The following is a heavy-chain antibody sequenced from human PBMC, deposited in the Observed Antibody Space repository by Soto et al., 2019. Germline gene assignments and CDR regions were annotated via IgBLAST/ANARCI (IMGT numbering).Heavy chain of an antibody. V-gene: IGHV3-21*01. CDR3: SGCSGGACHHNYGMEV. Sequence: EVHLVESGGGLVKPGGSLRLSCAVSGFTFSSCTMNWVRQAPGKGLEWVSSISPSTSHIYYADSVKGRFTISRDNAKNSLFLQMNSLRAEDTAVSDCSGCSGGACHHNYGMEVWGQGPTVTVSS. CDR2: ISPSTSHI. J-gene: IGHJ6*02. CDR1: GFTFSSCT. D-gene: IGHD2-15*01.